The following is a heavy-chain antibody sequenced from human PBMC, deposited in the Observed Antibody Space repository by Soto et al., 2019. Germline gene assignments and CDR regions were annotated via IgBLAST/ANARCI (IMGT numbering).Heavy chain of an antibody. CDR1: GGSISSSSYY. V-gene: IGHV4-39*01. J-gene: IGHJ6*02. D-gene: IGHD6-13*01. Sequence: TLSLTCTVSGGSISSSSYYWGWIRQPPGKGLEWIGSIYYSGCTYYNPSLKSRVTISVDTSKNQFSLKLSSVTAADTAVYYCARRGNSWSGYYYYYGMDVWGQGTTVTVSS. CDR3: ARRGNSWSGYYYYYGMDV. CDR2: IYYSGCT.